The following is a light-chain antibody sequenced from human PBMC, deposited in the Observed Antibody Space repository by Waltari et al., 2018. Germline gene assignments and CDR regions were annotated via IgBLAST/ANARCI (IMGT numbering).Light chain of an antibody. CDR2: DAS. V-gene: IGKV3-11*01. J-gene: IGKJ1*01. CDR1: RSGNHF. CDR3: QHRANRPPWT. Sequence: DIVMTQSPATLSVSPGESVTLSCRASRSGNHFLVWYQQKPGQAPRLVIYDASSRDSGIPARFTGSGSGTDFTVTIRCREPEDVAVYYCQHRANRPPWTFGQGNTV.